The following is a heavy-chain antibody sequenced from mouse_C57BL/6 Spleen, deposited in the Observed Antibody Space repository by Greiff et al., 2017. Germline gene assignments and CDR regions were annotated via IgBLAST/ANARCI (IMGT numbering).Heavy chain of an antibody. V-gene: IGHV1-61*01. CDR3: ARGGSYAMDY. CDR2: IYTSDSET. CDR1: GYTFTSYW. J-gene: IGHJ4*01. Sequence: VQLQQPGAELVRPGSSVKLSCKASGYTFTSYWMAWVKQRPGQGLEWIGNIYTSDSETHYNQKFKDNATLTVDKSSSTAYMQRSSLTSADSAVYDCARGGSYAMDYWGQGTSVTVSS.